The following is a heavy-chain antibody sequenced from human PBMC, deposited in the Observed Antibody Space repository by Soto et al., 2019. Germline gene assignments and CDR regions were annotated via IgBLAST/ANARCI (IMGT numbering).Heavy chain of an antibody. CDR1: GGSISSGGYY. CDR2: IYYSGST. Sequence: SETLSLTCTVSGGSISSGGYYWSWIRQHPGKGLEWIGYIYYSGSTYYNPSLKSRVTISVDTSKNQFSLKLSSVTAADTAVYYCTSNTIVTPDYGLDVWGQGTTVTVSS. V-gene: IGHV4-31*03. CDR3: TSNTIVTPDYGLDV. D-gene: IGHD1-26*01. J-gene: IGHJ6*02.